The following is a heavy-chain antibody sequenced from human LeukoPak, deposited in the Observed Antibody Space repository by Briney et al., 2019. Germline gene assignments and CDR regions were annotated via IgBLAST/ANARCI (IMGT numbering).Heavy chain of an antibody. CDR1: GFTFSSYD. CDR2: IGTGGDT. CDR3: ARGPRYGSSDYPNYGMDV. D-gene: IGHD3-22*01. J-gene: IGHJ6*02. V-gene: IGHV3-13*01. Sequence: GGSLRLSCAASGFTFSSYDMHWVRQPIGKGLEWVSAIGTGGDTYYLDSVEGRFTISRENAKNSLYLQMNSLRAGDTAVYYCARGPRYGSSDYPNYGMDVWGQGTTVTVSS.